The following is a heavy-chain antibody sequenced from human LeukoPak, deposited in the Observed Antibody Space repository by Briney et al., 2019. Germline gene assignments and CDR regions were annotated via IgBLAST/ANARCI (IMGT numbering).Heavy chain of an antibody. Sequence: SETLSLTCTVSTGSISSYYCSWIRQPPGKGLEWIGFIYDSGSTNYNPSLKSRVTISADTSKNQFSLNLSSVTTADTAIYYCARGLVGHQKHDYWGRGTLVTVSP. CDR2: IYDSGST. CDR1: TGSISSYY. V-gene: IGHV4-59*01. CDR3: ARGLVGHQKHDY. J-gene: IGHJ4*02.